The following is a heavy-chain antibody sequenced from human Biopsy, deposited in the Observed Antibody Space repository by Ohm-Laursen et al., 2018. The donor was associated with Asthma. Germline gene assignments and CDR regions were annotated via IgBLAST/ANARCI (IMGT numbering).Heavy chain of an antibody. Sequence: GTLSLTCTVSGGSISGFYWSWIRQPPGKGLEWIGYIYYTGTTNYNPSLKSRVSISVDTSKNQFSLKLTSVTAADTAVYYCARDFGGWYYFDNWGQGSLVTVSS. J-gene: IGHJ4*02. V-gene: IGHV4-59*01. CDR2: IYYTGTT. CDR3: ARDFGGWYYFDN. CDR1: GGSISGFY. D-gene: IGHD3-3*01.